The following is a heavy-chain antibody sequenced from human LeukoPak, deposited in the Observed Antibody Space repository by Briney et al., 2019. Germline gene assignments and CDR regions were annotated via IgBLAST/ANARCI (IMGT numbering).Heavy chain of an antibody. CDR1: GGSINSHTYY. CDR3: ATHQRDEHLYYYHYDGLFDY. CDR2: IYYSGSA. V-gene: IGHV4-39*01. J-gene: IGHJ4*02. D-gene: IGHD3-10*01. Sequence: SETLSLTCAVSGGSINSHTYYWGWIRQPPGKGLEWIGNIYYSGSAYYNPSLKSRVTITVDTPNNRFSLKLTSVTAADTAVYYCATHQRDEHLYYYHYDGLFDYWGQGTLVAVSS.